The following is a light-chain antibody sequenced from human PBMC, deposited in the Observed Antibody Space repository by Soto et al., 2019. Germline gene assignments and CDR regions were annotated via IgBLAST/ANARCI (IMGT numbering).Light chain of an antibody. J-gene: IGKJ1*01. V-gene: IGKV1-5*01. CDR1: QSISSW. CDR3: QQYNSYSP. CDR2: DAS. Sequence: DIQMTHSPSTLSASVGDRVTITCRASQSISSWLAWYQQKPGKAPKLLIYDASSLESGVPSRFSGSGSGTEFTLTISSLQPDDFPTYYCQQYNSYSPFGQGTKVEIK.